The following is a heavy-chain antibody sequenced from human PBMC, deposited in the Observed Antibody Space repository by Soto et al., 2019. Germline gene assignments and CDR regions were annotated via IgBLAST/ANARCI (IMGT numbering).Heavy chain of an antibody. CDR1: DGSIRSSDW. V-gene: IGHV4-4*02. CDR3: ARQGAAAAGRAFDY. CDR2: IYYGGST. J-gene: IGHJ4*02. Sequence: PLETLSLTCAVFDGSIRSSDWWRWVRKPPGKGLEWIGYIYYGGSTNYNPSLKSRVTISVDTSKNQFSLKLSSVTAADTAVYYCARQGAAAAGRAFDYWGQGTLVTVSS. D-gene: IGHD6-13*01.